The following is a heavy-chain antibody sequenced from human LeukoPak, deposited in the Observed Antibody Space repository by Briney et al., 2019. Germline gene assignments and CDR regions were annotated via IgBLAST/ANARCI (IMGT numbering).Heavy chain of an antibody. CDR1: GVTFSSFG. J-gene: IGHJ3*02. CDR3: ARAHGGFGETFDI. Sequence: GGSLRLSCAATGVTFSSFGMHWVRQSPGKGLEWVALIRHDGTNIYYADSVKGRFTISRDNSKNTLYLQMKSLRPEDTAVYYCARAHGGFGETFDIWGQGTMVTVSS. D-gene: IGHD3-10*01. V-gene: IGHV3-30*02. CDR2: IRHDGTNI.